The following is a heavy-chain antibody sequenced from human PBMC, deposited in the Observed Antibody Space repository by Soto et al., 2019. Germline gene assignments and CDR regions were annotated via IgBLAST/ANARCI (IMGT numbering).Heavy chain of an antibody. V-gene: IGHV3-33*01. Sequence: GGSLRLSCAASGFTFSSYGMHWVRQAPGKGLEWVAVIWYDGSNKYYADSVKGRFTISRDNSKNTLYLQMNSLRAEDTAVYYCARELLRSSRWFDPWGQGTLVTVSS. D-gene: IGHD4-17*01. CDR2: IWYDGSNK. CDR1: GFTFSSYG. CDR3: ARELLRSSRWFDP. J-gene: IGHJ5*02.